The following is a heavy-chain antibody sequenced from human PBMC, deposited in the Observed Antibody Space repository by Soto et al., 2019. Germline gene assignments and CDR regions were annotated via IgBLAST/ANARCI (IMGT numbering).Heavy chain of an antibody. CDR1: GFTFSNYA. CDR2: ISGRGGNT. V-gene: IGHV3-23*01. CDR3: AKAGCSGGTCYLYYFDY. J-gene: IGHJ4*02. D-gene: IGHD2-15*01. Sequence: PGGSLRLSCAASGFTFSNYAMSWVRQAPGKGLEWVSTISGRGGNTHYADSVKGRFTISRDNSRNTLYLQMDSLRVEDSAVYSCAKAGCSGGTCYLYYFDYWGQGALVTVSS.